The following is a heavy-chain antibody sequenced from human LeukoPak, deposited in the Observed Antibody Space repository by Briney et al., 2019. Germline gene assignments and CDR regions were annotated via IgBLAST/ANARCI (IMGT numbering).Heavy chain of an antibody. Sequence: PSETLSLTCAVYGGSFSGYYWSWIRQPPGNGLEWIGEINHSGSTNYNPSLKSRVTISVDTSKNQFSLKLSSVTAADTAVYYCARGLTWLKLSPNWFDPWGQGTLVTVSS. CDR1: GGSFSGYY. J-gene: IGHJ5*02. D-gene: IGHD3-16*02. CDR2: INHSGST. CDR3: ARGLTWLKLSPNWFDP. V-gene: IGHV4-34*01.